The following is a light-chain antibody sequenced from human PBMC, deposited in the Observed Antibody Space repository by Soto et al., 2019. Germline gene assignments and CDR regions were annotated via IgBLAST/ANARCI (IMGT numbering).Light chain of an antibody. Sequence: ELVFTQSPATLAFSPGXEXTLSCRASQSLIKSLAWYQQKPGQAPRLLIYDTSSRATGVPDRYSASGSGTDFTLTISRLEPEDFAVFFCQQYGTSEIIFGQGTRLEI. V-gene: IGKV3-20*01. CDR3: QQYGTSEII. J-gene: IGKJ5*01. CDR1: QSLIKS. CDR2: DTS.